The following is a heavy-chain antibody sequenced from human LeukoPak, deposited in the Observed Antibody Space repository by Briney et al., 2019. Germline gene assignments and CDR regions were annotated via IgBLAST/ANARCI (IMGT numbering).Heavy chain of an antibody. Sequence: SETLSLTCTVSGGPISTSSYYWGWIRQPPRKRLEWIGSIHYSGSTYYNTPLKSRATISIDTSNNQFSLRLSSVTAADTAVYYCARRRPGVADPGREYYFDYWGHGILVTVSS. D-gene: IGHD6-6*01. CDR2: IHYSGST. J-gene: IGHJ4*01. CDR1: GGPISTSSYY. V-gene: IGHV4-39*01. CDR3: ARRRPGVADPGREYYFDY.